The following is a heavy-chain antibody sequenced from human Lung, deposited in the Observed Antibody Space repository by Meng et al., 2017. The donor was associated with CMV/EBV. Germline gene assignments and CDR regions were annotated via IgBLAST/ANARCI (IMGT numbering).Heavy chain of an antibody. V-gene: IGHV3-33*05. CDR2: ISYDGRNT. D-gene: IGHD1-1*01. CDR1: GFSFSSCA. Sequence: LTCSASGFSFSSCAVHWFRQAPGKGLEWLSVISYDGRNTWYADSVRGRFTIPRDNFRNLVVVQMNSLRREETAVYFCARDNNWVPDYWGQGTLVTVSS. J-gene: IGHJ4*02. CDR3: ARDNNWVPDY.